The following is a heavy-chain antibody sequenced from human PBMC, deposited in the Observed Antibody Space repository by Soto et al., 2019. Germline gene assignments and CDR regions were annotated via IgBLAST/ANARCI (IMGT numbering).Heavy chain of an antibody. J-gene: IGHJ4*02. CDR1: GFSFNRYN. D-gene: IGHD5-18*01. CDR2: ITDSTGVT. Sequence: EVQLVETGGGLAQPGGSLRLSCAASGFSFNRYNMNWVRQAPGKGLEWVSYITDSTGVTYYADSVEGRFTVSRDNAKSSLYLQMNSLRDEDTATYYCVRAFNGNSFGYGFWGQGTLVTVSS. V-gene: IGHV3-48*02. CDR3: VRAFNGNSFGYGF.